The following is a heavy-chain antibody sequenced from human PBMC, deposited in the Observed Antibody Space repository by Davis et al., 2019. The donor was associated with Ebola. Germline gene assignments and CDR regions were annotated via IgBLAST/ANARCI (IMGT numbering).Heavy chain of an antibody. D-gene: IGHD7-27*01. Sequence: PSETLSLTCTVSGGSISSYYWSWIRQPPGKGLEWIGYIYYSGSTNYNPSLKSRVTISVDTSKNQFSLKLSSVTAADTAVYYCARGVLGWYFDLWGRGTLVTVSS. V-gene: IGHV4-59*08. CDR3: ARGVLGWYFDL. J-gene: IGHJ2*01. CDR2: IYYSGST. CDR1: GGSISSYY.